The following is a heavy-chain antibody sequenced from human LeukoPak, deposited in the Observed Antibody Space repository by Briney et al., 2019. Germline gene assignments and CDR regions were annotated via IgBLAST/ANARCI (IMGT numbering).Heavy chain of an antibody. CDR1: GGTFSSYA. CDR3: ALYCSSTSCYPPMGDY. Sequence: SVKVSYKASGGTFSSYAISWVRQAPGQGLEWMGGIIPIFGTANYAQKFQGRVTITTDESTSTAYMELSSLRSEDTAVYYCALYCSSTSCYPPMGDYWGQGTLVTVSS. D-gene: IGHD2-2*01. V-gene: IGHV1-69*05. CDR2: IIPIFGTA. J-gene: IGHJ4*02.